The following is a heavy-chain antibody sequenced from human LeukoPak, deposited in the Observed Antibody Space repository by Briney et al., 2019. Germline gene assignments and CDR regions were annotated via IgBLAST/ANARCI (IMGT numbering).Heavy chain of an antibody. J-gene: IGHJ6*03. CDR3: ARVTPSLGYCSSTSCYVSYYYMDV. Sequence: SETLSLTCSVSGDSISSYYWSWIRQPPGKGLEWIGYIYYSGSTNYNPSLKSQVTISVDTSKNQFSLKLSSVTAADTAVYYCARVTPSLGYCSSTSCYVSYYYMDVWGKGTTVTVSS. CDR1: GDSISSYY. D-gene: IGHD2-2*01. CDR2: IYYSGST. V-gene: IGHV4-59*01.